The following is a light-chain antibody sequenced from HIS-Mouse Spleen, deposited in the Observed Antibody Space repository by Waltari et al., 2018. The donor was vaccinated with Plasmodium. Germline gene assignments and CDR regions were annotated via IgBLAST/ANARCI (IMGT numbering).Light chain of an antibody. CDR1: ALPKKY. CDR3: YSTDSSGNHRV. CDR2: EDS. V-gene: IGLV3-10*01. J-gene: IGLJ3*02. Sequence: SYELTQPPSVSVSPGQTARTTRSGDALPKKYAYWYQQKSGQAPVLFIYEDSKRPSGIPERFSGSSSGTMATLTISGAQVEDEADYYCYSTDSSGNHRVFGGGTKLTVL.